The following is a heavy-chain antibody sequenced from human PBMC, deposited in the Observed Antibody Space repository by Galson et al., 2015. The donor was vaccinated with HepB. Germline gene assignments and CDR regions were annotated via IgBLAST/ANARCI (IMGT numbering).Heavy chain of an antibody. CDR3: ASTDGRGWYYYGMDI. J-gene: IGHJ6*02. CDR2: IYPGDSDT. Sequence: QSGAEVKKPGQSLRISCEGSGYTFSNYWIGWVRQMPGRGLEWMGIIYPGDSDTRYSPSFQGQVTISADKSISTAYLQWSSLKASDTAMYFCASTDGRGWYYYGMDIWGQGTTVIVS. D-gene: IGHD5-24*01. V-gene: IGHV5-51*03. CDR1: GYTFSNYW.